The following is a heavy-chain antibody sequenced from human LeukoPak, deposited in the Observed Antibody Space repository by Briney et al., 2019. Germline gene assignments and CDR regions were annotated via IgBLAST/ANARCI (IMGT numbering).Heavy chain of an antibody. D-gene: IGHD4-17*01. Sequence: GGSLRLSCAASGFTFNTYSMIWVRQAPGKGLEWVSFISSGSSHTFYADSVKGRFTISRDNAKNSLYLQMNSLRDEDTAVYFCAREDFTVTGAFDYWGQGTLVTVSS. J-gene: IGHJ4*02. CDR1: GFTFNTYS. CDR3: AREDFTVTGAFDY. V-gene: IGHV3-21*01. CDR2: ISSGSSHT.